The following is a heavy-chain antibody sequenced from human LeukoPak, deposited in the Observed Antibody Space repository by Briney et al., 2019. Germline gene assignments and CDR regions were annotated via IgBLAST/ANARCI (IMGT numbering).Heavy chain of an antibody. D-gene: IGHD5-12*01. CDR2: ISAYNGNT. CDR1: GYTFTSYG. CDR3: ARDRSEGPKYSGYET. Sequence: GESLKISCKASGYTFTSYGISWVRQAPGQGLEWMGWISAYNGNTNYAQKLQGRVTMTTDTSTSTAYMELRSLRSDDTAVYYCARDRSEGPKYSGYETWGQGTLVTVSS. J-gene: IGHJ5*02. V-gene: IGHV1-18*01.